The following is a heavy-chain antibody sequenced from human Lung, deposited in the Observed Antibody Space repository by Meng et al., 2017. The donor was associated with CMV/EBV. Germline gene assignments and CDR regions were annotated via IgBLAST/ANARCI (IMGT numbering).Heavy chain of an antibody. V-gene: IGHV4-59*01. Sequence: SETLSLSCAVSGCSISSYYWRWIRQPPGKGLEWIGYIYYSGSTNYNPSLKSRVTISVDTSKNQFSLKLSSVTAADTAVYYCTGVAATMIVSDGYYFDYWGQGTLVTVSS. J-gene: IGHJ4*02. CDR2: IYYSGST. CDR3: TGVAATMIVSDGYYFDY. CDR1: GCSISSYY. D-gene: IGHD3-22*01.